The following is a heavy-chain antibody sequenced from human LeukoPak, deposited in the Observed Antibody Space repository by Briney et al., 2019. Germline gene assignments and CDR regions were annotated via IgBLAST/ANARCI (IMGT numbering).Heavy chain of an antibody. CDR2: INHSGST. CDR1: GGSISCSSYY. J-gene: IGHJ5*02. Sequence: SETLSLTCTVSGGSISCSSYYWSWIRQPPGKGLEWIGEINHSGSTYYNPSLKSRVTISVDTSKNQFSLKLNSVTAADTAVYYCASIYSSSWFLNWFDPWGQGTLVTVSS. D-gene: IGHD6-13*01. V-gene: IGHV4-39*07. CDR3: ASIYSSSWFLNWFDP.